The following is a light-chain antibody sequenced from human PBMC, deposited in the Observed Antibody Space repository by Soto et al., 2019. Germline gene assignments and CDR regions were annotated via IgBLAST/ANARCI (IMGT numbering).Light chain of an antibody. Sequence: QSVLTQQPSVSGAPGQRVTISCTGSSSNIGAGYDVHWYQQLPGTAPKLLIYGTSNRPSGVADRFSGSKSGTSASLAITGLEADDEADYYCQSYDSSLSGYVVGTGTKLTVL. CDR3: QSYDSSLSGYV. CDR1: SSNIGAGYD. V-gene: IGLV1-40*01. J-gene: IGLJ1*01. CDR2: GTS.